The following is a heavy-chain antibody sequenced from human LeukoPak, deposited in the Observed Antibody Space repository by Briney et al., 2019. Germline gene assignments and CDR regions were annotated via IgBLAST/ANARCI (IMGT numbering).Heavy chain of an antibody. J-gene: IGHJ4*02. Sequence: GGSLRLSCAASGFTFSNSAMNWVRQAPGKGPEWVSAISGSGYNTYYADSVVGRFTISRDNSKNTLYPQMNSLRGEDTAVYYCAKCLPLRNDDYAPFDSWGQGALVTVSS. V-gene: IGHV3-23*01. D-gene: IGHD3-16*01. CDR1: GFTFSNSA. CDR3: AKCLPLRNDDYAPFDS. CDR2: ISGSGYNT.